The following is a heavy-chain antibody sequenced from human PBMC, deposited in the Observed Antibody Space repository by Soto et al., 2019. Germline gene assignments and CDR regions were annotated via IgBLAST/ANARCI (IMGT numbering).Heavy chain of an antibody. V-gene: IGHV4-59*01. CDR2: IYYSGST. CDR1: GGSISSYY. J-gene: IGHJ3*02. D-gene: IGHD2-15*01. Sequence: PSETLSLTCTVSGGSISSYYWSWIRQPPGKGLEWIGYIYYSGSTNYNPSLKSRVTISVDTSKNQFSLKLSSVTAADTAVYYCARDSSGYCSGGSCDKHFDIWGQGTMVTVS. CDR3: ARDSSGYCSGGSCDKHFDI.